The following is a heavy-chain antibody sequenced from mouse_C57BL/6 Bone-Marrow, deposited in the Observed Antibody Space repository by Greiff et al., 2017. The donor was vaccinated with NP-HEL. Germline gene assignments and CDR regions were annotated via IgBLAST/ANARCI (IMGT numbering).Heavy chain of an antibody. CDR3: ARLGTVYYDYDGWFAY. J-gene: IGHJ3*01. D-gene: IGHD2-4*01. CDR1: GYTFTDYY. V-gene: IGHV1-76*01. CDR2: IYPGSGNT. Sequence: VQVVESGAELVRPGASVKLSCKASGYTFTDYYINWVKQRPGQGLEWIARIYPGSGNTYYNEKFKGKATLTAEKSSSTAYMQLSSLTSEDSAVYFCARLGTVYYDYDGWFAYWGQGTLVTVSA.